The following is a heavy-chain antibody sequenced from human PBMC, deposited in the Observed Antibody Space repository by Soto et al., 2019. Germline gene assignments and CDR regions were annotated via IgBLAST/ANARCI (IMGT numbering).Heavy chain of an antibody. J-gene: IGHJ4*02. D-gene: IGHD3-10*01. V-gene: IGHV1-2*04. CDR2: INPNSGGT. CDR1: GYTFTGYY. CDR3: ARESPTPENYGSGSYFDY. Sequence: EASVKVSCKASGYTFTGYYMHWVRQAPGQGLEWMGWINPNSGGTNYAQKFQGWVTMTRDTSISTAYMEMSRLRSDDTAVYYCARESPTPENYGSGSYFDYWGQGTLVTVSS.